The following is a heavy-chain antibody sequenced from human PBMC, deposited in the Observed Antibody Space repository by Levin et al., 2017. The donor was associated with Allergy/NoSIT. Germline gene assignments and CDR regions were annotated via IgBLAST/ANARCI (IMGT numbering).Heavy chain of an antibody. CDR2: ISSSSSYI. J-gene: IGHJ6*02. D-gene: IGHD6-19*01. CDR3: ARGGQRSSGGGMDV. Sequence: GGSLRLSCAASGFTFSSYSMNWVRQAPGKGLEWVSSISSSSSYIYYADSVKGRFTISRDNAKNSLYLQMNSLRAEDTAVYYCARGGQRSSGGGMDVWGQGTTVTVSS. V-gene: IGHV3-21*01. CDR1: GFTFSSYS.